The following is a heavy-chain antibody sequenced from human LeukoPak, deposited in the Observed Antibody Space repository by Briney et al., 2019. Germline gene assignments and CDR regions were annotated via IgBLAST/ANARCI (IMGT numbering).Heavy chain of an antibody. CDR3: ARDGGNCSSTSCSGYYFDY. J-gene: IGHJ4*02. Sequence: KTGGSLRLSCAASGFTFSSYSMNWVRQAPGKGLEWVSSISSSSSYIYYAGSVKGRFTISRDNAKNSLYLQMNSLRAEDTAVYYCARDGGNCSSTSCSGYYFDYWGQGTLVTVSS. D-gene: IGHD2-2*01. CDR1: GFTFSSYS. V-gene: IGHV3-21*01. CDR2: ISSSSSYI.